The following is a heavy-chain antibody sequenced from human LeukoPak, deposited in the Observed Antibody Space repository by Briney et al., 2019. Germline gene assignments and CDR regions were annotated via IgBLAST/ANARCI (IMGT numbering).Heavy chain of an antibody. D-gene: IGHD6-19*01. J-gene: IGHJ6*02. Sequence: GGSLRLSCAASGFTFSSYWMSWVRQAPGKGLEWVANIKQDGSEKYYVDSVKGRSTISRDNAKNSLYLQMNSLRAEDTAVYYCAREGSSGWYGDYYYGMDVWGQGTTVTVSS. CDR3: AREGSSGWYGDYYYGMDV. CDR1: GFTFSSYW. V-gene: IGHV3-7*01. CDR2: IKQDGSEK.